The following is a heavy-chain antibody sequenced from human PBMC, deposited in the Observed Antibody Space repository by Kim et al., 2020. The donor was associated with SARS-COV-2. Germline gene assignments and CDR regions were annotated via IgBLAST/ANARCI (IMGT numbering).Heavy chain of an antibody. Sequence: GGSLRLSCAASGFTFSSYGMHWVRQAPGKGLEWVAVISYDGSNKYYADSVKGRFTISRDNSKNTLYLQMNSLRAEDTAVYYCAKGRWRLTGDLFEYWGQGTLVTVSS. CDR2: ISYDGSNK. D-gene: IGHD7-27*01. CDR3: AKGRWRLTGDLFEY. J-gene: IGHJ4*02. CDR1: GFTFSSYG. V-gene: IGHV3-30*18.